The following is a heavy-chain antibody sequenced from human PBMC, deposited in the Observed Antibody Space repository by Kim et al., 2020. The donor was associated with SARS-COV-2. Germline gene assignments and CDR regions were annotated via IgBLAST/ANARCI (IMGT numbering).Heavy chain of an antibody. V-gene: IGHV5-10-1*01. Sequence: GESLKISCKGSGYSFTSYWISWVRQMPGKGLEWMGRIDPSDSYTNYSPSFQGHVTISADKSISTAYLQWSSLKASDTAMYYCARPSSGGGSGSYYNLDYYYCGMDVWGQGTTVTVSS. J-gene: IGHJ6*02. CDR2: IDPSDSYT. D-gene: IGHD3-10*01. CDR1: GYSFTSYW. CDR3: ARPSSGGGSGSYYNLDYYYCGMDV.